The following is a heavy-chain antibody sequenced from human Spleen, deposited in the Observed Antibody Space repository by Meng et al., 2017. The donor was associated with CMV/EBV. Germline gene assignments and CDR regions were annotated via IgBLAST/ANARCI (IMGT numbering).Heavy chain of an antibody. V-gene: IGHV3-11*04. J-gene: IGHJ6*02. CDR1: GFTFSDYY. CDR3: ARNTLSYYGMDV. CDR2: ISSSGSTI. Sequence: GESLKISCAASGFTFSDYYMSWIRQAPGKGLEWVSYISSSGSTIYYADSVKGRFTISRDNAKNSLYLQLNSLRADDTAVYYCARNTLSYYGMDVWGQGTTVTVSS. D-gene: IGHD1/OR15-1a*01.